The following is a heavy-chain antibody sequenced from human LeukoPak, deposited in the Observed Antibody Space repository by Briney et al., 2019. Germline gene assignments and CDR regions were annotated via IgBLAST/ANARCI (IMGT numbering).Heavy chain of an antibody. Sequence: PSETLSLTCAVYGGSFSGYYWSWIRQPPGKGLEWIGEISHSGSTNYNPSLKSRVTISVDTSKNQFSLKLSSVTAADTAVYYCARVARYFQHWGQGTLVTVSS. V-gene: IGHV4-34*01. CDR1: GGSFSGYY. CDR3: ARVARYFQH. CDR2: ISHSGST. J-gene: IGHJ1*01.